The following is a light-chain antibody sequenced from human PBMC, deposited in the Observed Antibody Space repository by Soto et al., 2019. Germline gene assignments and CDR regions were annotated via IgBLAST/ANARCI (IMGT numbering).Light chain of an antibody. J-gene: IGKJ4*01. CDR2: GAS. CDR3: HQYNNWPPLT. Sequence: EIVMTQSPATLSVSPGERATLSCRASQSVSSNLAWYQQKPGQAPRLLIYGASTRATGIPARFSGSGSGTEFTLTISSRQSYEYSVYYCHQYNNWPPLTFGGGTKVEIK. CDR1: QSVSSN. V-gene: IGKV3-15*01.